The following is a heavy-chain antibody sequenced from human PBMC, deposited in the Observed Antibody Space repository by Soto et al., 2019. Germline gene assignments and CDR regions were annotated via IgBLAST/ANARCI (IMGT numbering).Heavy chain of an antibody. J-gene: IGHJ6*04. D-gene: IGHD5-18*01. CDR2: IYYSGST. Sequence: SETLSLTCTVSGGSISSYYWSWIRQPPGKGLEWIGYIYYSGSTNYNPSLKSRVTISVDTSKNQFSLKLSSVTAADTAVYYCARDRIQREKYYYYGMDGWGKGTTVTVAS. CDR1: GGSISSYY. CDR3: ARDRIQREKYYYYGMDG. V-gene: IGHV4-59*01.